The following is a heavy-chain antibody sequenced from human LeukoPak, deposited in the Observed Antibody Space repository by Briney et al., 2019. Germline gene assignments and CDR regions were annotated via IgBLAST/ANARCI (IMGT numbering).Heavy chain of an antibody. Sequence: ASVKVSCKVSGYTLTELSMHWVRQATGQGLEWMGWMNPNSGNTGYAQKFQGRVTMTRNTSISTACMELSSLRSEDTAVYYCARGRDDYYDSSGYPDYWGQGTLVTVSS. CDR1: GYTLTELS. V-gene: IGHV1-8*01. CDR3: ARGRDDYYDSSGYPDY. CDR2: MNPNSGNT. J-gene: IGHJ4*02. D-gene: IGHD3-22*01.